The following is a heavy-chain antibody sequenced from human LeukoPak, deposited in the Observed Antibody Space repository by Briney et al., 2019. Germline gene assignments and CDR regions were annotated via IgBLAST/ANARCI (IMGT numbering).Heavy chain of an antibody. D-gene: IGHD2-15*01. CDR1: GYTFTGYY. CDR3: ARDLGGGYCSGGSCYGIAFDI. Sequence: APVKVSCKASGYTFTGYYMHWVRQAPGQGLEWMGWINPNSGGTNYAQKFQGRVTMTRDTSISTAYMELSRLRSDDTAVYYCARDLGGGYCSGGSCYGIAFDIWGQGTMVTVSS. V-gene: IGHV1-2*02. CDR2: INPNSGGT. J-gene: IGHJ3*02.